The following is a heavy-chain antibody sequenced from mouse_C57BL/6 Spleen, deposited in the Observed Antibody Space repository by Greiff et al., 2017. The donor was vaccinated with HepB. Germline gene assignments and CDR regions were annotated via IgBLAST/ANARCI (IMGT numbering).Heavy chain of an antibody. CDR2: INPYNGGT. D-gene: IGHD3-2*02. J-gene: IGHJ4*01. CDR1: GYTFTDYY. V-gene: IGHV1-19*01. CDR3: AREGQLRHYAMDY. Sequence: EVQLQQSGPVLVKPGASVKMSCKASGYTFTDYYMNWVKQSHGKSLEWIGVINPYNGGTSYNQKFKGKATLTVDKSSSTAYMELNSLTSEDSAVYYCAREGQLRHYAMDYWGQGTSVTVSS.